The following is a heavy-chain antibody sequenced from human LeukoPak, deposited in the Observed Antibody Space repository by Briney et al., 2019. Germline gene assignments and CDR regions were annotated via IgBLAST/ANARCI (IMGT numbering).Heavy chain of an antibody. CDR3: ARRLRGLDY. Sequence: GGSLRLSCAASGFTFSSYSMNWVRQAPGKGLEWVANIKQDGSEKYYVDSVKGRFTISRDNAKNSLYLQMNSPRAEDTAVYYCARRLRGLDYWGQGTLVTVSS. V-gene: IGHV3-7*01. J-gene: IGHJ4*02. CDR2: IKQDGSEK. D-gene: IGHD6-19*01. CDR1: GFTFSSYS.